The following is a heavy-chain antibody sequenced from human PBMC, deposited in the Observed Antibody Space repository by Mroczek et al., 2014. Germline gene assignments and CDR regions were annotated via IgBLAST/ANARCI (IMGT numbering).Heavy chain of an antibody. Sequence: QVQLQESGAEVKKPGASVKVSCKASGYTFTGYYMHWVRQAPGQGLEWMGWINPSSGGTNYAQKFQGRVTMTRDTSISTAYMELSRLRSDDTAIYYCARGARSGGLYSSDYWGQGTLVTGLL. D-gene: IGHD3-10*01. V-gene: IGHV1-2*02. J-gene: IGHJ4*02. CDR2: INPSSGGT. CDR3: ARGARSGGLYSSDY. CDR1: GYTFTGYY.